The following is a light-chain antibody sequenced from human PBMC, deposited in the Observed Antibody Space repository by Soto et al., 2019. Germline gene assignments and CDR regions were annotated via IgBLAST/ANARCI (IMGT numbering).Light chain of an antibody. Sequence: DIVMTQSPDSLAVSLGERATINCKSSQSVLFSSNNENYLAWYQQKPGQPPKLLIHWASTRESGVPDRFSGSGSGTDFTLTISSLQAEDVAVYYCQQSYSTPTTFGGGTKVEIK. CDR3: QQSYSTPTT. J-gene: IGKJ4*01. V-gene: IGKV4-1*01. CDR2: WAS. CDR1: QSVLFSSNNENY.